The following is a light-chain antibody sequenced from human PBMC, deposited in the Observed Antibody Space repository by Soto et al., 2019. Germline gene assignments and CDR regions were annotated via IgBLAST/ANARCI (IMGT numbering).Light chain of an antibody. CDR1: QSVGSN. Sequence: EIVMTQSPATLSVSPGERVTLSCRASQSVGSNLAWYQKKPGQAPRLLIYSAATRATGIPARFSGSGSGTELTLTISILQSEDFGVNYCQQYTKRWTFGQGTKVEIK. CDR3: QQYTKRWT. J-gene: IGKJ1*01. V-gene: IGKV3-15*01. CDR2: SAA.